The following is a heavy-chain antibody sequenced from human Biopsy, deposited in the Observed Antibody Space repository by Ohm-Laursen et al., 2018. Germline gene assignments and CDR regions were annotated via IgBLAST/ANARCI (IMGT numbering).Heavy chain of an antibody. D-gene: IGHD3-3*01. J-gene: IGHJ5*02. Sequence: SLRLSCAAPGFTFSSHAMSWVRQAPGKGLECVSVINGSGGSTYYADPVKGRFTTSRDNSKNTLYLQMNSLRAEDTAMYYCARDLYDFCGGCPFDPWGQGTLVTVS. V-gene: IGHV3-23*01. CDR2: INGSGGST. CDR3: ARDLYDFCGGCPFDP. CDR1: GFTFSSHA.